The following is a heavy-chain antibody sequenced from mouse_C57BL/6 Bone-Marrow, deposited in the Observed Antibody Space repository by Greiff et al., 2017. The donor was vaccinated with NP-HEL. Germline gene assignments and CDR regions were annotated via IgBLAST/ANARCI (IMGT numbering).Heavy chain of an antibody. Sequence: VQLKQSGAELVRPGASVKLSCTASGFNIKDDYMHWVKQRPEQGLEWIGWIDPENGDTEYASKFQGKATITADTSSNTAYLQLSSLTSEDTAVYYCAPCWDRGDCWGQGTTLTVSS. CDR2: IDPENGDT. CDR1: GFNIKDDY. J-gene: IGHJ2*01. V-gene: IGHV14-4*01. D-gene: IGHD3-3*01. CDR3: APCWDRGDC.